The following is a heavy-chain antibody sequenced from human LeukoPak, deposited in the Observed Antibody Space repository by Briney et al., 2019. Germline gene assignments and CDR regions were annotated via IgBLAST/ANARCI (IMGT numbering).Heavy chain of an antibody. V-gene: IGHV1-69*04. Sequence: ASVKVSCKASGGTFSSYTISWVRQAPGQGLEWMGRIIPILGIANYAQKFQGRVTITADKSTSTAYMELSSLRSEDTAVYYCARDGARVFWSGPGDYWGQGTLVTVSS. CDR2: IIPILGIA. CDR1: GGTFSSYT. CDR3: ARDGARVFWSGPGDY. D-gene: IGHD3-3*01. J-gene: IGHJ4*02.